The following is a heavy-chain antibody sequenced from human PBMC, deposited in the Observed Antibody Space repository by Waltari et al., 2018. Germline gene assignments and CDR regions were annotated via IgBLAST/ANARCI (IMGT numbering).Heavy chain of an antibody. V-gene: IGHV1-69*13. CDR3: AGTYGSGSYALSYGMDV. J-gene: IGHJ6*02. D-gene: IGHD3-10*01. Sequence: QVQLVQSGAEVKKPGSSVKVSCNASGGTFSSYAISWVRQAPGQGLEWMGGIIPILGTANYAQKFQGRVTITADESTSTAYMELSSLRSEDTAVYYCAGTYGSGSYALSYGMDVWGQGTTVTVSS. CDR2: IIPILGTA. CDR1: GGTFSSYA.